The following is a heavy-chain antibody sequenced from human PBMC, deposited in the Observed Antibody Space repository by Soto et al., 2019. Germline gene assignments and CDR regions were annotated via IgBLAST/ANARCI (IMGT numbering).Heavy chain of an antibody. Sequence: EVQLVESGGCLVQPGGSLRLSCAASGFTFSSDCMHWVRQAPWKGLVWVSSINSDGSSTSNADSVKGRFTISRDNAKNTPYLQMKSLRAEDTAVYYCVRTSLVVAAATREDYWGQGTLVTVSS. CDR3: VRTSLVVAAATREDY. D-gene: IGHD2-15*01. CDR2: INSDGSST. V-gene: IGHV3-74*01. CDR1: GFTFSSDC. J-gene: IGHJ4*02.